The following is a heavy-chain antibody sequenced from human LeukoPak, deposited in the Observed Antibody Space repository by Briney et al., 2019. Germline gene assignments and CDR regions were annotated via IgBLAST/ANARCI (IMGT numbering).Heavy chain of an antibody. CDR2: IWNDGSHK. J-gene: IGHJ5*02. D-gene: IGHD2-15*01. CDR3: AKQTYCSAGSCYGPLDP. Sequence: PGRSLRLSCAASGFTFSSYGMHWVRQAPGRGLEWVAVIWNDGSHKYYADSVKGRFTISRDNSKNTVYLQMNGLRAEDTAVYYCAKQTYCSAGSCYGPLDPWGQGTPVTVSS. CDR1: GFTFSSYG. V-gene: IGHV3-33*06.